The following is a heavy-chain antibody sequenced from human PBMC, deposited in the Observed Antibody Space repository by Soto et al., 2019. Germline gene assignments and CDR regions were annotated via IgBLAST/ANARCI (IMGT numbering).Heavy chain of an antibody. CDR3: AKRASGSYFDY. CDR1: GFTFSKYA. Sequence: PGGSLRLSCAASGFTFSKYAMNWVRQAPGKGLEWISVISGSGGSTYYADSVKGRFTISRDNSKNTLYLQMNSLRAEDTAVYYCAKRASGSYFDYWSQGTLVTIS. J-gene: IGHJ4*02. V-gene: IGHV3-23*01. D-gene: IGHD3-10*01. CDR2: ISGSGGST.